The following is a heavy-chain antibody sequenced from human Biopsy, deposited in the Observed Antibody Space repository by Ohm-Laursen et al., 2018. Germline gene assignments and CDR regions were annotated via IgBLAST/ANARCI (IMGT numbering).Heavy chain of an antibody. CDR3: ARSRGSSGIATIYYYGMDV. V-gene: IGHV3-21*01. Sequence: GSLRLSCTASGFTLSSYSMNWVRQTPGKGLECVSTISSSSDNIYYVDSVKGRFTISRDNAKNSLYLQMNSLRAEDTAVYYCARSRGSSGIATIYYYGMDVWGQGTTVTVSS. CDR1: GFTLSSYS. J-gene: IGHJ6*02. CDR2: ISSSSDNI. D-gene: IGHD3-10*01.